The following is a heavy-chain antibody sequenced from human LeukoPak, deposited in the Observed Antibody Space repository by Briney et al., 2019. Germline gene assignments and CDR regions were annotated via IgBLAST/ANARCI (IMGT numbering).Heavy chain of an antibody. Sequence: GGSLRLSCAASGFTFSSYAMHWVRQAPGKGLEWVAVISYDGSNKYYADSVKGRFTISRDNSKNTLYLQMNSLRAEDTAVYYCARGLGSSGPYNWLDPWGQGTLVTVSS. CDR1: GFTFSSYA. CDR3: ARGLGSSGPYNWLDP. V-gene: IGHV3-30*04. CDR2: ISYDGSNK. D-gene: IGHD6-19*01. J-gene: IGHJ5*02.